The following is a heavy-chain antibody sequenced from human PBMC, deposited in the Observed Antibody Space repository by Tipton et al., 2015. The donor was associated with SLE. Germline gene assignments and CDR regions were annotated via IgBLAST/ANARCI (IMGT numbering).Heavy chain of an antibody. D-gene: IGHD3-16*01. V-gene: IGHV4-39*01. CDR3: TRQRGTAYYYYHMDV. J-gene: IGHJ6*03. Sequence: TLSLTCIVSGVSTGSSYYYWAWIRQPPGKGLEWIGTVYYSGSTYYNPSLKSRVTISVGTSTNQLSLRLTSVTAADAAVYYCTRQRGTAYYYYHMDVWGKGTTVTVSS. CDR1: GVSTGSSYYY. CDR2: VYYSGST.